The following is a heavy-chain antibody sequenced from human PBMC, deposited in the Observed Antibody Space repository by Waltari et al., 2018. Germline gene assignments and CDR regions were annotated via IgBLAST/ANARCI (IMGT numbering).Heavy chain of an antibody. CDR3: ATDQPYGDYGGY. Sequence: QVQLVQSGAEVKKPGASVKVSCKVSGYTLTALSMPWVREAPGKGLEWMGGFDPEDGETIYAQKFQGRVTMTEDTSTDTAYMELSSLRSEDTAVYYCATDQPYGDYGGYWGQGTLVTVSS. CDR2: FDPEDGET. CDR1: GYTLTALS. V-gene: IGHV1-24*01. D-gene: IGHD4-17*01. J-gene: IGHJ4*02.